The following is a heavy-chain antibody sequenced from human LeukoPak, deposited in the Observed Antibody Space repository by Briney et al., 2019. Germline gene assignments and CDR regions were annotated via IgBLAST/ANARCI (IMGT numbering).Heavy chain of an antibody. Sequence: GGSLRLSCAASGFTFNDYSMNWVRQAPGKGLEWVSSISSSSSNIYYADSVKGRFTISRDNAKDSLYLEMNSLRAEDTAVYYCARACARTNCYTEDWGQGTLVTVSS. CDR1: GFTFNDYS. CDR2: ISSSSSNI. CDR3: ARACARTNCYTED. V-gene: IGHV3-21*01. D-gene: IGHD2-2*01. J-gene: IGHJ4*02.